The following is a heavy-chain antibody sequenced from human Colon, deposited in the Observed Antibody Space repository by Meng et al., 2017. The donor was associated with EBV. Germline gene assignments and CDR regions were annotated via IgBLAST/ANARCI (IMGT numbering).Heavy chain of an antibody. J-gene: IGHJ5*02. CDR2: IDHRGNT. CDR3: ARRGPSGNFSP. CDR1: GGSFRDYY. V-gene: IGHV4-34*01. D-gene: IGHD3-10*01. Sequence: QVEPQQWGAGRLKPSETLSRSCAVYGGSFRDYYWTWIRHPPGKGLEWIGEIDHRGNTKYNPSLKSRVTISLDTSKKQFSLKVSSVTAADSAVYYCARRGPSGNFSPWSQGALVTVSS.